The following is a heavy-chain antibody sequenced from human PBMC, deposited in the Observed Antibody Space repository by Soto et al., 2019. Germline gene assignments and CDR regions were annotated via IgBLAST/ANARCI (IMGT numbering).Heavy chain of an antibody. CDR3: AREGGAAAGYYYYYGMDV. D-gene: IGHD6-13*01. CDR1: GGSFSGYY. CDR2: INHSGST. J-gene: IGHJ6*02. Sequence: SETLSLTCAVYGGSFSGYYWSWIRQPPGKGLEWIGEINHSGSTNYNPSLKSRVTISVDTSKNQFSLKLSSVTAADTAVYYCAREGGAAAGYYYYYGMDVWGQGTTVTVSS. V-gene: IGHV4-34*01.